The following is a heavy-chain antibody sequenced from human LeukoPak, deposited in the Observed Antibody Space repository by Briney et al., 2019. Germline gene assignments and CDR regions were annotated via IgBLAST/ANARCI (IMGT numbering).Heavy chain of an antibody. CDR1: GYTFTSYG. Sequence: GASVTVSCKASGYTFTSYGISWVRQAPGQGLEWMGWISTYNGNTNYAQKLQGGVTMTTDTSTSTGYMELRSLRSDDTAVYYCSRHPPKGSSYDYWGQGTLVTVSS. CDR3: SRHPPKGSSYDY. J-gene: IGHJ4*02. V-gene: IGHV1-18*01. D-gene: IGHD3-10*01. CDR2: ISTYNGNT.